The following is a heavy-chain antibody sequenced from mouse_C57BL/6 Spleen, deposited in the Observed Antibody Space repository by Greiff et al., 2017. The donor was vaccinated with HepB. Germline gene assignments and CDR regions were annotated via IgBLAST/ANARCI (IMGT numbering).Heavy chain of an antibody. Sequence: QVQLQQPGAVLVKPGASVKMSCKASGYTFTSYWFTWVKQRPGQGLEWIGVIYPGRGSTNYNEKFKGKATLTVDTSSSTAYMQLSSLTSEDSAVYYCARFKDYAFDYWGQGTTLTVSS. CDR3: ARFKDYAFDY. J-gene: IGHJ2*01. D-gene: IGHD2-4*01. CDR2: IYPGRGST. V-gene: IGHV1-55*01. CDR1: GYTFTSYW.